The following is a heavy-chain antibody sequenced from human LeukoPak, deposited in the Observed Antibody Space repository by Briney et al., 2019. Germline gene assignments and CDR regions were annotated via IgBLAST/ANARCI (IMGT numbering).Heavy chain of an antibody. CDR2: ISGSGGST. Sequence: GGSLRLSCAASGFTFSSYAMSWVRRAPGKGLEWVSAISGSGGSTYYADSVKGRFTISRDNSKNTLYLQMNSLRAEDTAVYYCATLGSGWYWSFFDYWGQGTLVTVSS. CDR1: GFTFSSYA. V-gene: IGHV3-23*01. J-gene: IGHJ4*02. CDR3: ATLGSGWYWSFFDY. D-gene: IGHD6-19*01.